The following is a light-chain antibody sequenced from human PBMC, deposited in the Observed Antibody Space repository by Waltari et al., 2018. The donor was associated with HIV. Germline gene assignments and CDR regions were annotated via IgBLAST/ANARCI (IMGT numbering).Light chain of an antibody. V-gene: IGLV4-60*03. CDR2: LDGSGTY. CDR3: ETWDKNSRV. Sequence: QPAVTQSSSASASLGSSFKLTCTLTSGPSNNIIAWHQQQPGKAPRFLMKLDGSGTYNKGSGVPDRFSGSSSVAARYLTISKLQSEDEADYYCETWDKNSRVFGGGTKLTVL. CDR1: SGPSNNI. J-gene: IGLJ2*01.